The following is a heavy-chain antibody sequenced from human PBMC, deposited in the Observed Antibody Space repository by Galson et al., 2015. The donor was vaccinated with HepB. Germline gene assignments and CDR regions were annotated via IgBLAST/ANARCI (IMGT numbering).Heavy chain of an antibody. J-gene: IGHJ6*02. CDR2: INQDGSEK. CDR1: GFTSSTYW. V-gene: IGHV3-7*01. CDR3: VRDMDV. Sequence: SLRLSCAASGFTSSTYWMTWVRQAPGKGLEWAANINQDGSEKNCVDSVKGRFTISRDNAKNSLYLQMNSLRAEDTAVYYCVRDMDVWGQGTTVIVSS.